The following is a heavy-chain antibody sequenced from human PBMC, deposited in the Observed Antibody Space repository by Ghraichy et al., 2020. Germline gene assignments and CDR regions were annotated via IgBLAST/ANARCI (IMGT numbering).Heavy chain of an antibody. D-gene: IGHD3-3*01. V-gene: IGHV4-34*01. Sequence: SETLSLTCAVYGGSFSGYYWSWIRQPPGKGLEWIGEINHSGSTNYNPSLKSRVTISVDTSKNQFSLKLSSVTAADTAVYYCARILDFWGGEGFDYWGQGTLVTVSS. CDR2: INHSGST. CDR1: GGSFSGYY. CDR3: ARILDFWGGEGFDY. J-gene: IGHJ4*02.